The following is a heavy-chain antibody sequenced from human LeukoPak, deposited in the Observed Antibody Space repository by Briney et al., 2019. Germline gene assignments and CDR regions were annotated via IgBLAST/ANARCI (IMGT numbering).Heavy chain of an antibody. CDR2: ISGSGDGT. CDR1: GFTFDTYA. V-gene: IGHV3-23*01. CDR3: AKVNIYHDSSDYQGGGFDY. D-gene: IGHD3-22*01. Sequence: GGSLRLSCAASGFTFDTYAMSWVRQAPGKGPEWVSAISGSGDGTYYADSVKGRFTISRDYSKNTLYLQMNSLRAEDTAIYYCAKVNIYHDSSDYQGGGFDYWGQGTLVTVSS. J-gene: IGHJ4*02.